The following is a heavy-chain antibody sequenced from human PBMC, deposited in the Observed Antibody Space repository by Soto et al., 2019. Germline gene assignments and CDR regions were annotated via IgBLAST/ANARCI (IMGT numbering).Heavy chain of an antibody. CDR3: ANFHQNVDTAMVSDY. D-gene: IGHD5-18*01. CDR1: GGSISSYY. J-gene: IGHJ4*02. Sequence: SETLSLTCTVSGGSISSYYWSWIRQPPGKGLEWIGEINHSGSTNYNPSLKSRVTISVDTSKNQFSLKLSSVTAADTAVYYCANFHQNVDTAMVSDYWGQGTLVT. CDR2: INHSGST. V-gene: IGHV4-34*01.